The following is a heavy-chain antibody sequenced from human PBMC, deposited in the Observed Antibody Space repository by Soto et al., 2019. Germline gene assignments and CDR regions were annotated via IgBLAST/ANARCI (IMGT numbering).Heavy chain of an antibody. Sequence: ASVKVSCKASGYTFTGYYMHWVRQAPGQGLEWMGWINPNSGGTNYAQKFQGCVTMTRDTSISTAYIELSRLRSDDTAVYYCARCWGYYDILTGYYSSPVYFDYWGQGTLVTVSS. CDR3: ARCWGYYDILTGYYSSPVYFDY. V-gene: IGHV1-2*04. CDR2: INPNSGGT. D-gene: IGHD3-9*01. J-gene: IGHJ4*02. CDR1: GYTFTGYY.